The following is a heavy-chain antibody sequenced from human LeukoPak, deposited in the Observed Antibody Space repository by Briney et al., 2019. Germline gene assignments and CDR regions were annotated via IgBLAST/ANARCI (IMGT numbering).Heavy chain of an antibody. CDR1: GFTFGKYW. CDR3: AKVSRYCSGGSCYYHPFDY. Sequence: GGSLRLSCVASGFTFGKYWMSWVRQAPGKGLEWVSVISGSGGSTYYAESVKGRFTISRDNSKNTLYLQMNSLRAEDTAVYYCAKVSRYCSGGSCYYHPFDYWGQGTLVTVSS. CDR2: ISGSGGST. D-gene: IGHD2-15*01. V-gene: IGHV3-23*01. J-gene: IGHJ4*02.